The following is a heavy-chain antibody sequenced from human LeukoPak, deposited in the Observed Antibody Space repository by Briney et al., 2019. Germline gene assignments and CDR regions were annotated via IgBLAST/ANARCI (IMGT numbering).Heavy chain of an antibody. V-gene: IGHV3-23*01. Sequence: GGSLRLSCAASGFTFSSYAMSWVRQAPGKGLEWVSAISGSGGSTYYADSVKGRFTISRNNSKNTLYLQMNSLRAEDTAVYYCAKDPLVVVAATDYWGQGTLVTVSS. D-gene: IGHD2-15*01. CDR3: AKDPLVVVAATDY. J-gene: IGHJ4*02. CDR2: ISGSGGST. CDR1: GFTFSSYA.